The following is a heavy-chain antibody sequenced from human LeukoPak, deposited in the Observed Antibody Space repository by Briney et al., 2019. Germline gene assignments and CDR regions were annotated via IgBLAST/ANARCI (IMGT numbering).Heavy chain of an antibody. V-gene: IGHV1-2*02. J-gene: IGHJ4*02. CDR1: GYTFTGYY. CDR2: INPNSGGT. D-gene: IGHD6-19*01. Sequence: GASVKLSCKASGYTFTGYYMHWVRQAPGQGLEWMGWINPNSGGTNYAQKFQGRVTMTRDTSISTAYMELSRLRSDDTAVYYCARSHKGIAVAGTGYWGQGTLVTVSS. CDR3: ARSHKGIAVAGTGY.